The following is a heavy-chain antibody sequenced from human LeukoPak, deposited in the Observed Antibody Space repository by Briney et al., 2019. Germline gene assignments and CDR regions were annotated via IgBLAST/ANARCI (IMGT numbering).Heavy chain of an antibody. CDR3: ASSLGAFEAARMSYFDS. V-gene: IGHV1-69*15. CDR2: IIPIFHAA. CDR1: GGPLNSYA. D-gene: IGHD6-6*01. Sequence: SVKVSCKASGGPLNSYAISWVRQAPGQGLEWMGRIIPIFHAANYPEKFQGRVTITSDESTSTAYMELTSLTSDDTAVYYCASSLGAFEAARMSYFDSWGQGTLVSVS. J-gene: IGHJ4*02.